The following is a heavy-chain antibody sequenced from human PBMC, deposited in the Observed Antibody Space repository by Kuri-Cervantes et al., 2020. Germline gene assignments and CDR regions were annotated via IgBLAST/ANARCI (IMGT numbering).Heavy chain of an antibody. CDR3: ARIRDGYSYYFDY. D-gene: IGHD5-24*01. V-gene: IGHV1-69*04. Sequence: SVKVSCKASGYTFTSYDINWVRQATGQGLEWMGRIIPILGIANYAQKFQGRVTITADKSTSTAYMELSSLRSEDTAVYYCARIRDGYSYYFDYWGQGTLVTVSS. CDR1: GYTFTSYD. J-gene: IGHJ4*02. CDR2: IIPILGIA.